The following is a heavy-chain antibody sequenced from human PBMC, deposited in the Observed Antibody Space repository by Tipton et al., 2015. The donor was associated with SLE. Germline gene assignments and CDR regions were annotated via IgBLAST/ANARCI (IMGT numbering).Heavy chain of an antibody. J-gene: IGHJ3*02. Sequence: TLSLTCTVSGGSISSDYWNWIRQPPGKGLEWVGYIYYTGTTNYSPCLKSRVTISVDTSKNQFSLKLSSVTAADTAVYYCAQAHLWGSYRYASDIWGQGTMVTVSS. CDR3: AQAHLWGSYRYASDI. V-gene: IGHV4-59*12. D-gene: IGHD3-16*02. CDR2: IYYTGTT. CDR1: GGSISSDY.